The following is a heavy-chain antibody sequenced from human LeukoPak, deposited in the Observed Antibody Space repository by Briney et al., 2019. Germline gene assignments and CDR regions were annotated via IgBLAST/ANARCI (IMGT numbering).Heavy chain of an antibody. D-gene: IGHD1-14*01. CDR3: ARDPPMAGTPSLDS. CDR1: GYNFTDFY. CDR2: IKPNSGVT. Sequence: ASVKVSCKTSGYNFTDFYIHWVRQAPGQGFEWMGLIKPNSGVTKYAEKFQGRVTMTTETSMSTAFMELSRLRSDDTADYYCARDPPMAGTPSLDSWGQGTPVIVSS. V-gene: IGHV1-2*02. J-gene: IGHJ5*01.